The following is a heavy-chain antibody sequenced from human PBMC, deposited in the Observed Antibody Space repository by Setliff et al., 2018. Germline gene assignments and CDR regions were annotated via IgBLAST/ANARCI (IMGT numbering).Heavy chain of an antibody. CDR1: GFTFSSYA. V-gene: IGHV3-23*01. Sequence: PGGSLRLSCAASGFTFSSYAMSWVRQAPGKGLEWVSAISGSGGSTYYADSVKGRLTISRGNSKNTLYLQMNSLRAEDTAVYYCAKDLTRSGLDTAMVDNWGQGTLVTVSS. CDR3: AKDLTRSGLDTAMVDN. J-gene: IGHJ4*02. D-gene: IGHD5-18*01. CDR2: ISGSGGST.